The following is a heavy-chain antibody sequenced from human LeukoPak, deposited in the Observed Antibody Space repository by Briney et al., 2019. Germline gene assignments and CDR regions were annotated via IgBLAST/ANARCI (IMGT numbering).Heavy chain of an antibody. CDR3: AKVLGI. CDR1: GYTFTSNY. V-gene: IGHV1-46*01. Sequence: ASVKVSCKAFGYTFTSNYMHWVRQAPGQGPEWMGVISPSGGSTTYAQKFQGRVTLTRDMSTSTDYLELSSLRSEDTAVYYCAKVLGIWGQGTMVTVSS. J-gene: IGHJ3*02. CDR2: ISPSGGST.